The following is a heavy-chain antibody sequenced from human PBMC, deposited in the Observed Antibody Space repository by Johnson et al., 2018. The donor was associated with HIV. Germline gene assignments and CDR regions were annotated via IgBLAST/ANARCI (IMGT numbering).Heavy chain of an antibody. J-gene: IGHJ3*02. CDR2: IKSKTDGGTT. Sequence: VQLVESGGGLVKPGGSLRLSCAASGFTFSNAWMSWVRQAPGKGLEWVGRIKSKTDGGTTDYSAPVKGRFTISRDESKNTLYLQMNSLKTEDTAVYYCTTEKHAPRAFYIWGQGTMVTVSS. V-gene: IGHV3-15*01. CDR3: TTEKHAPRAFYI. D-gene: IGHD2-2*01. CDR1: GFTFSNAW.